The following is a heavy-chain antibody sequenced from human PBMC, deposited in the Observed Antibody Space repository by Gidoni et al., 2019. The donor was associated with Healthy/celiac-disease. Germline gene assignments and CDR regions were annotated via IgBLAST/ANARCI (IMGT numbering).Heavy chain of an antibody. Sequence: QVQLVESGGGVVQPGRSLRLSCAASGFTFSSYAMHWVRQAPGKGLEWVAVISYDGSNKYYADSVKGRFTISRDNSKNTLYLQMNSLRAEDTAVYYCARVGGYDSSGYYFDYWGQGTLVTVSS. J-gene: IGHJ4*02. CDR2: ISYDGSNK. V-gene: IGHV3-30-3*01. D-gene: IGHD3-22*01. CDR1: GFTFSSYA. CDR3: ARVGGYDSSGYYFDY.